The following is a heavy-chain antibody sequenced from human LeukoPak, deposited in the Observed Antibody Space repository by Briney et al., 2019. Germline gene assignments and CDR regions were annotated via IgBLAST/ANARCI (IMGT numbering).Heavy chain of an antibody. CDR1: EFSVGSNY. CDR2: IYSGGST. D-gene: IGHD2-2*01. Sequence: GGSMRLSCAASEFSVGSNYMTWVRQAPGKGLEWVSLIYSGGSTYYADSVKGRFTISRDNSKNTLYLQMNSLRAEDTAVYYCANGGPHAIWGQGTLVTVSS. J-gene: IGHJ4*02. CDR3: ANGGPHAI. V-gene: IGHV3-66*01.